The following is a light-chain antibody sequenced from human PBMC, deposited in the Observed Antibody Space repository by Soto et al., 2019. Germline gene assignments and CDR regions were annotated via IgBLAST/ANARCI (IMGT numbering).Light chain of an antibody. J-gene: IGLJ1*01. Sequence: QSALTQPASVSGSPGQSITFSCTGTSSDIGVYNYVSWYQQHPGKAPKLMIYEVNNRPSGVSNRFSGSKSGNTASLTTSGLQAEDAADYYGSSYTNSNTYVFGTGT. CDR2: EVN. CDR3: SSYTNSNTYV. V-gene: IGLV2-14*01. CDR1: SSDIGVYNY.